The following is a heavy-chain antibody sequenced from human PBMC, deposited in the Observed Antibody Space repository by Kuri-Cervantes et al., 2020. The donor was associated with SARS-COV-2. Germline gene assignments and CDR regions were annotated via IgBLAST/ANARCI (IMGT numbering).Heavy chain of an antibody. D-gene: IGHD6-19*01. CDR2: INWNGGST. CDR1: GFTFDDYG. CDR3: ARDPTGVAGVGRFFDY. J-gene: IGHJ4*02. Sequence: LSLTCAASGFTFDDYGMSWVRQAPGKGLEWVSRINWNGGSTGYADSVKGRFTISRDNAKNSLYLQMSDLRAEDTALYFCARDPTGVAGVGRFFDYWGQGALVTVSS. V-gene: IGHV3-20*04.